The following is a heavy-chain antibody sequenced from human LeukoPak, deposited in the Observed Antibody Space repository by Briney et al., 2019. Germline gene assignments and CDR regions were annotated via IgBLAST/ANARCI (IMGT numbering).Heavy chain of an antibody. V-gene: IGHV1-8*01. CDR3: ARGHYDHWTGVY. CDR1: GYTFTSYD. D-gene: IGHD3-3*01. CDR2: MNPNSGNT. J-gene: IGHJ4*02. Sequence: GASAKVSCKASGYTFTSYDINWVRQATGQGLEWMGWMNPNSGNTGYAQKFQGRVTMTRNTSISTAYMELSSLRSEDTAVYYCARGHYDHWTGVYWGQGTLVTVSS.